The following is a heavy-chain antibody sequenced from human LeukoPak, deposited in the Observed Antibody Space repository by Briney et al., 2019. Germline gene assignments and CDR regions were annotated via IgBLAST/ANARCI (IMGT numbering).Heavy chain of an antibody. Sequence: PGASVKVSCKASGYTFTSYEINWVRQATEEGLEWMGWMNPNSGNTGYEEKFQGRVTMTRNTSTSTAYMELSSLRSEATAVYYCARGYYSYNYYYGMDVWGQRTTVTVSS. CDR1: GYTFTSYE. V-gene: IGHV1-8*01. D-gene: IGHD2-8*01. J-gene: IGHJ6*02. CDR2: MNPNSGNT. CDR3: ARGYYSYNYYYGMDV.